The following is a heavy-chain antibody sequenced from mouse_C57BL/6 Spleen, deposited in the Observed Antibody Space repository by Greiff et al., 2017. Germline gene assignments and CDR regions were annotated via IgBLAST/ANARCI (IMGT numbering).Heavy chain of an antibody. CDR1: GYTFTSYW. CDR3: ARSRTAQAPFAY. D-gene: IGHD3-2*02. Sequence: QVQLQQPGTELVKPGASVKLSCKASGYTFTSYWMHWVKQRPGQGLEWIGNINPSNGGTNYNEKFKSKATLTVDKSSGTAYMQLSSLTSEDSAVYYCARSRTAQAPFAYWGQGTLVTVSA. V-gene: IGHV1-53*01. J-gene: IGHJ3*01. CDR2: INPSNGGT.